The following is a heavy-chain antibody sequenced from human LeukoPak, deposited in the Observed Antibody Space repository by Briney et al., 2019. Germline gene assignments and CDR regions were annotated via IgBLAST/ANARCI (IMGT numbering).Heavy chain of an antibody. V-gene: IGHV1-18*01. CDR2: ISAYNGNT. J-gene: IGHJ6*02. Sequence: ASVKVSCKASGYTFTSYGISWVRQAPGQGLEWMGWISAYNGNTSYAQKLQGRVTMTTDTSTSTAYMELRSLRSDDTAVYYCARDPGIAAAGTVDYYYGMDVWGQGTTVTVSS. CDR3: ARDPGIAAAGTVDYYYGMDV. CDR1: GYTFTSYG. D-gene: IGHD6-13*01.